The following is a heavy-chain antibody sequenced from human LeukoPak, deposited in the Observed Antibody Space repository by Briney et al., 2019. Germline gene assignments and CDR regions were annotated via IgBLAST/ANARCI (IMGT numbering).Heavy chain of an antibody. Sequence: SETLSLTCAVYGGSFSGYYWSWIRQPPGKGLEWIGEINHSGSTNYNPSLKSRVTISVDTSKDQFSLKLSSVTAADTAVYYCARGNWQQLVWGQGTLVTVSS. V-gene: IGHV4-34*01. CDR2: INHSGST. CDR3: ARGNWQQLV. CDR1: GGSFSGYY. D-gene: IGHD6-13*01. J-gene: IGHJ4*02.